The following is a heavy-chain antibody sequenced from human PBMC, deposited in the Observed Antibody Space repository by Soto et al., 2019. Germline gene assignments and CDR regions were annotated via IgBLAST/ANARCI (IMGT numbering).Heavy chain of an antibody. V-gene: IGHV2-26*01. Sequence: QVTLKESGPVLVKPTETLTLTCTVSGFSLSNARMGVSWIRQPPGKALEWLAHIFSNDEKSYSTSLKSRLTSSKDTYKSQVVLTMTNMDPVDTATYYCARTPYDFWSGYYLVWGKGTTVTVSS. D-gene: IGHD3-3*01. CDR2: IFSNDEK. CDR1: GFSLSNARMG. CDR3: ARTPYDFWSGYYLV. J-gene: IGHJ6*04.